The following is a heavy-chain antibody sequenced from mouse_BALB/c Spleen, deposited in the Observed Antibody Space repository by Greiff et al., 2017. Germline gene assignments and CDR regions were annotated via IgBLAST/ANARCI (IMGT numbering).Heavy chain of an antibody. CDR2: IYPGDGDT. CDR3: ARGYGSSYVY. D-gene: IGHD1-1*01. V-gene: IGHV1-87*01. CDR1: GYTFTSYW. J-gene: IGHJ2*01. Sequence: QVQLQQSGAELARPGASVKLSCKASGYTFTSYWMQWVKQRPGQGLEWIGAIYPGDGDTRYTQKFKGKATLTADKSSSTAYMQLSSLASEDSAVYYCARGYGSSYVYWGQGTTLTVSS.